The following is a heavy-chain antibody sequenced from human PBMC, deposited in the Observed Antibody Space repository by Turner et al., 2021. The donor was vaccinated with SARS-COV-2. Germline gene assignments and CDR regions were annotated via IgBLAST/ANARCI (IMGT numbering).Heavy chain of an antibody. V-gene: IGHV4-39*01. J-gene: IGHJ4*02. CDR1: SGSISSSSYF. Sequence: QVQLQESGPGQVQPSETLCLSGTVSSGSISSSSYFWGWIRQPPTKELEWIGSIYYSGTTYINPSLKSRVSLSIDPSKNQFSLNLTSVTAADTGLFYCARQAAGQGLDYWGRGILVTVSS. CDR3: ARQAAGQGLDY. CDR2: IYYSGTT. D-gene: IGHD3-10*01.